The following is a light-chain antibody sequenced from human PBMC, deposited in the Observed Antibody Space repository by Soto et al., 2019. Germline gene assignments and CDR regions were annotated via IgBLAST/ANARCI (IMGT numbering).Light chain of an antibody. V-gene: IGLV2-23*02. CDR1: SSDIGAYTL. CDR3: CSYAGSPFV. CDR2: DVT. J-gene: IGLJ1*01. Sequence: QSALAQPASVSGSPGQSITISCTGTSSDIGAYTLVSWYQQHPGKAPKIIIYDVTQRPSGISNRFSGSKSGNTASLTISGLQAEDDADYYCCSYAGSPFVFGTGTKLTVL.